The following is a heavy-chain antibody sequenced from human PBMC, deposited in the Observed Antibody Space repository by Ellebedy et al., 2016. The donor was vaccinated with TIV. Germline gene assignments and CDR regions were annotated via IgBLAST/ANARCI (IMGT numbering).Heavy chain of an antibody. CDR2: IYYTGNT. V-gene: IGHV4-61*03. CDR1: GDSVSSNSAA. Sequence: SQTLSLTCAISGDSVSSNSAAWNWIRQPPGKGLEWIGYIYYTGNTNYNPSLKSRVTISVDASKNHFSLKLTSVTPADTAVYYCARESASGSYDSWGRGTLVTVSS. J-gene: IGHJ5*01. CDR3: ARESASGSYDS. D-gene: IGHD1-26*01.